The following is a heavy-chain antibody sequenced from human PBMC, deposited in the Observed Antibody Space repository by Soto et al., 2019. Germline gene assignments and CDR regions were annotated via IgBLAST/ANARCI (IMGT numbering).Heavy chain of an antibody. CDR2: ISHDGSST. CDR3: AKERVVRGVTDY. CDR1: GFIFSGYG. J-gene: IGHJ4*02. V-gene: IGHV3-30*18. Sequence: QVPLVESGGGVVQPGRSLRLACAASGFIFSGYGMHWVRQAPGKGPEWVAVISHDGSSTFYADSVKGRFTISRDNSRNTLYLEMNSLRLEVTALYYCAKERVVRGVTDYWGQGTLVTVSS. D-gene: IGHD3-10*01.